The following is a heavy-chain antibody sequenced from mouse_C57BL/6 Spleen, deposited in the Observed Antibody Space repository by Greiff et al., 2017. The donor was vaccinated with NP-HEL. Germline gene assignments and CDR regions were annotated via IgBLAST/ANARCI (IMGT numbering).Heavy chain of an antibody. CDR2: IYPRSGNT. D-gene: IGHD2-4*01. CDR3: ARGEGYDYFYYVDY. CDR1: GYTFTSYG. V-gene: IGHV1-81*01. Sequence: VKLQQSGAELARPGASVKLSCKASGYTFTSYGISWVKQRTGQGLEWIGEIYPRSGNTYYNEKFKGKATLTADKSSSTAYMELRSLTSEDSAVYFCARGEGYDYFYYVDYWGQGTTLTVSS. J-gene: IGHJ2*01.